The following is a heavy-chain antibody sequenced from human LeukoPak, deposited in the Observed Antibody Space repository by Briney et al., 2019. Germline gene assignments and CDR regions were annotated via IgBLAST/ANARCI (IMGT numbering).Heavy chain of an antibody. J-gene: IGHJ6*03. Sequence: PSETLSLTCTVSGGSISSYYWSWIRQPAGKGLEWIGRIYTSGSTNYNPSLKSRVTISVDTSKNQFSLKLSSVTAADTAVYYCARVKRGGGSYYYYMDVWGKGTTVTVSS. CDR2: IYTSGST. CDR1: GGSISSYY. CDR3: ARVKRGGGSYYYYMDV. V-gene: IGHV4-4*07. D-gene: IGHD2-15*01.